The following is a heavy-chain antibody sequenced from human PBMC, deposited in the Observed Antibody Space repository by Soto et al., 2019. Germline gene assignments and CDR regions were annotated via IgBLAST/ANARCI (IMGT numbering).Heavy chain of an antibody. V-gene: IGHV4-31*03. CDR1: GGSISSGGYY. CDR3: ARDKNSHSDYYGPPYNWLDP. Sequence: PSETLSLTCTVSGGSISSGGYYWSWVRQHPGKGLDWIGHIYYSGSTYYNPSLKSRVTMSVDTSKNQFSLKLSSVTAADTAVYYCARDKNSHSDYYGPPYNWLDPWGQGTLVTVSS. J-gene: IGHJ5*02. D-gene: IGHD3-22*01. CDR2: IYYSGST.